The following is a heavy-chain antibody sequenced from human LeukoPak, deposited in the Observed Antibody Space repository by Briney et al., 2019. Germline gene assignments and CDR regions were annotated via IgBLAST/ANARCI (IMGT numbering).Heavy chain of an antibody. Sequence: SETLSLTCAVSGGSISSDNWWSWVRQPPGKGLEWIGEIYHSGSTNYDPSLQSRVTISVDKSNNHFSLRLTSVTAADTAVYYCAITPVGRPFDYWGQGTLVTVSS. CDR3: AITPVGRPFDY. D-gene: IGHD1-14*01. V-gene: IGHV4-4*02. CDR1: GGSISSDNW. J-gene: IGHJ4*02. CDR2: IYHSGST.